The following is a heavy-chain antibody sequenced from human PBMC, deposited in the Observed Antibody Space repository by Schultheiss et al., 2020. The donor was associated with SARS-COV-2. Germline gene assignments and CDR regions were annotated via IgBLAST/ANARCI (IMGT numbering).Heavy chain of an antibody. CDR3: ARSTPTYYDFWSGNSYFDY. V-gene: IGHV1-2*02. CDR2: INPNSGGT. CDR1: GYTFTGYY. J-gene: IGHJ4*02. Sequence: GESLKISCKASGYTFTGYYMHWVRQAPGQGLEWMGWINPNSGGTNYAQKFQGRVTMTRDTSISTAYMELSRLRSDDTAVYYCARSTPTYYDFWSGNSYFDYWGQGTLVTVSS. D-gene: IGHD3-3*01.